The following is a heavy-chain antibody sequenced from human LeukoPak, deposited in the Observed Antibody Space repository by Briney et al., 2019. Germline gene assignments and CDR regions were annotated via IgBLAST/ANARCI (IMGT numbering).Heavy chain of an antibody. CDR1: GYTFTSYY. J-gene: IGHJ5*02. CDR3: VRDLTSITIFGVVIKRWFDP. V-gene: IGHV1-46*01. D-gene: IGHD3-3*01. Sequence: GASVKVSCKASGYTFTSYYMHWVRQAPGQGLEWMGIINPSGGSTSYAQKFQGRVTMTRDTSTSTVYMELSSLRSEDTAVYYCVRDLTSITIFGVVIKRWFDPWGQGTLVTVSS. CDR2: INPSGGST.